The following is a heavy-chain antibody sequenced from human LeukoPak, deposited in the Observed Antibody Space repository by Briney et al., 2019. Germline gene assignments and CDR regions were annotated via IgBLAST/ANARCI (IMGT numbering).Heavy chain of an antibody. V-gene: IGHV3-7*01. CDR2: IKKDGREK. CDR3: ASDGSSFDY. D-gene: IGHD2-15*01. J-gene: IGHJ4*02. Sequence: PGGSLRLSCAASGFTFSSYWMSWVRQAPGKGLEWVANIKKDGREKYYVDSVKGRFTISRDNAKNSLYLQMNSLRAEDTAVYYCASDGSSFDYWGQGALVTVSS. CDR1: GFTFSSYW.